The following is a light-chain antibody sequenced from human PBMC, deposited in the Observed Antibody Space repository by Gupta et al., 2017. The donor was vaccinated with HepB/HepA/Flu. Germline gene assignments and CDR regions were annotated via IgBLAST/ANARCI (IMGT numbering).Light chain of an antibody. CDR2: SNN. CDR3: ATWDDSLNGVV. V-gene: IGLV1-44*01. CDR1: SSNIGSNT. J-gene: IGLJ2*01. Sequence: SVLPPPPSASGTPGQRVTISCSGSSSNIGSNTVNWYQQRPGTAPKLLIYSNNQRPSGVPDRFSGSKSGTAASLAISGLQAEDEADYYCATWDDSLNGVVFGGGTKLTVL.